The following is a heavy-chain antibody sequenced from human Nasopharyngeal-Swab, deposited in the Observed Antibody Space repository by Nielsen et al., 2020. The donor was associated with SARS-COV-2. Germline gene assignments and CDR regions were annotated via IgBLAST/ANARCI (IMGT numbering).Heavy chain of an antibody. V-gene: IGHV3-23*01. CDR2: ISGSGGST. Sequence: GESLKISCAASRFTFSSYAMSWVRQAPGKGLEWVSAISGSGGSTYYADSVKGRFTISRDNSKSTLYLQMNSLRADDTALYYCADPPFSEYWGQGTLVTVSS. CDR1: RFTFSSYA. J-gene: IGHJ4*02. CDR3: ADPPFSEY.